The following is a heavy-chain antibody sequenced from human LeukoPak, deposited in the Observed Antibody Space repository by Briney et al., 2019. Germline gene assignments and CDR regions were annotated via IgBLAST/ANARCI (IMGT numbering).Heavy chain of an antibody. CDR3: ARDLGSSSWLDAFDI. J-gene: IGHJ3*02. CDR2: ISSSSSYI. D-gene: IGHD6-13*01. CDR1: GFTFSSYS. Sequence: GGSLRLSCAASGFTFSSYSMSWVRQAPGKGLEWVSSISSSSSYIYYADSVKGRFTISRDNAKNSLYLQMNSLRAEDTAVYYCARDLGSSSWLDAFDIWGQGTMVTVSS. V-gene: IGHV3-21*01.